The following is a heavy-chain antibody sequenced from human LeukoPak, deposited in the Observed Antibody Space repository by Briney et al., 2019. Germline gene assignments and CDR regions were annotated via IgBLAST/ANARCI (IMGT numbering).Heavy chain of an antibody. V-gene: IGHV4-59*01. D-gene: IGHD2-2*01. CDR3: ARGPDIVVVPAARSNNWFDP. CDR2: IYYSGST. Sequence: PSETLSLTCTVSGGSISSYYWSWIRQPPGKGLEWIGYIYYSGSTTYNPSPTSGDTISVAPSKNQFSLKLSSVTAADTAVYYCARGPDIVVVPAARSNNWFDPWGQGTLVTVSS. CDR1: GGSISSYY. J-gene: IGHJ5*02.